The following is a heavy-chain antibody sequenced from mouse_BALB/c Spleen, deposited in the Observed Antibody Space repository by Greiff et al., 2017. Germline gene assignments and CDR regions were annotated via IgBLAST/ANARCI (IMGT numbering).Heavy chain of an antibody. D-gene: IGHD2-10*01. CDR1: GFAFSSYD. CDR2: ISSGGGST. Sequence: EVQGVESGGGLVKPGGSLKLSCAASGFAFSSYDMSWVRQTPEKRLEWVAYISSGGGSTYYPDTVKGRFTISRDNAKNTLYLQMSSLKSEDTAMYYCARHNGGAYYGNYGFAYWGQGTLVTVSA. J-gene: IGHJ3*01. CDR3: ARHNGGAYYGNYGFAY. V-gene: IGHV5-12-1*01.